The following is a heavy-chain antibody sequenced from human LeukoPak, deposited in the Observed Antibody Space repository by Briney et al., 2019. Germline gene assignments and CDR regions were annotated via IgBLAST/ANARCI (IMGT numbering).Heavy chain of an antibody. Sequence: PSETLSLTCTVSGDSISSSSYYWGWIRQPPGKGLEWIGEINHSGSTNYNPSLKSRVTISVDTSKNQFSLKLSSVTAADTAVYYCARAPYYYYMDVWGKGTTVTVSS. V-gene: IGHV4-39*07. CDR2: INHSGST. J-gene: IGHJ6*03. CDR1: GDSISSSSYY. CDR3: ARAPYYYYMDV.